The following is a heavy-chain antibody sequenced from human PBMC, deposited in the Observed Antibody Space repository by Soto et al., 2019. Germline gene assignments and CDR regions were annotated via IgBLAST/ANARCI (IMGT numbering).Heavy chain of an antibody. D-gene: IGHD6-19*01. J-gene: IGHJ4*02. CDR1: GGSVSIGRYY. CDR2: IYYSGST. CDR3: ARSGSGSGWL. V-gene: IGHV4-61*01. Sequence: SETLSLTCTVSGGSVSIGRYYWSCIRQPPGKGLEWIGYIYYSGSTKYNPSLKSRVTISVDTSKNQFSLKLSSMTAADTAVYYCARSGSGSGWLGGQGTLVTVSS.